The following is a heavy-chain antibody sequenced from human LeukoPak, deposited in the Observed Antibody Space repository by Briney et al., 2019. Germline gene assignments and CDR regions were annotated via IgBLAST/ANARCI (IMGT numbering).Heavy chain of an antibody. CDR1: GFTFSSYS. D-gene: IGHD3-9*01. CDR2: ISSSSSYI. CDR3: ARGSPLGDDILTGYADY. J-gene: IGHJ4*02. Sequence: GGSLRLSCAASGFTFSSYSMNWVRQAPGKGLEWVSSISSSSSYIYYADSVKGRFTISRDNAKNSLYLQMNSLRAEDTAVYYCARGSPLGDDILTGYADYWGQGPLVTVSS. V-gene: IGHV3-21*04.